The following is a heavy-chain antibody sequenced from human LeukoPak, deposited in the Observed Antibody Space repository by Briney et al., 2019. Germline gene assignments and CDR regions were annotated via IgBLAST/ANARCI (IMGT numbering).Heavy chain of an antibody. CDR1: GGSISSSSYY. CDR2: IYYSGST. CDR3: ARTLITMVRGVMVHYYYYMDV. Sequence: SETLSLTCTVSGGSISSSSYYWGWIRQPPGKGLEWIGSIYYSGSTNYNPSLKSRVTISVDTSKNQFSLKLSSVTAADTAVYYCARTLITMVRGVMVHYYYYMDVWGKGTTVTVSS. D-gene: IGHD3-10*01. J-gene: IGHJ6*03. V-gene: IGHV4-39*07.